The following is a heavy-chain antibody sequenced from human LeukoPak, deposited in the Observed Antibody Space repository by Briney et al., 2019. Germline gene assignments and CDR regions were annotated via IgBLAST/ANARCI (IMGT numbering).Heavy chain of an antibody. CDR1: GGSFSGYY. J-gene: IGHJ6*03. CDR3: ARNRQLWLPGGPGYMDV. CDR2: INHSGST. V-gene: IGHV4-34*01. D-gene: IGHD5-18*01. Sequence: SETLSLTCAVYGGSFSGYYWSWIRQPPGKGLEWIGEINHSGSTNYNPSLKSRVTISVDTSKNQFSLKLSSVTAADTAVYYCARNRQLWLPGGPGYMDVWGKGTTVTVSS.